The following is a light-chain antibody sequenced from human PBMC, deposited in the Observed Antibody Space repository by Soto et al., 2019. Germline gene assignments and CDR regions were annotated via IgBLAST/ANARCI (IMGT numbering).Light chain of an antibody. CDR1: QSVSSY. J-gene: IGKJ5*01. V-gene: IGKV3-11*01. Sequence: EVVLTQSPVTLSFSPGERSTLACMASQSVSSYLAWYQQKPGQAPRLLIYDVSNRATGIPARFSGSGSGTDFTLTISSLEPEDFAVYYCQQRNYWQVTFGQGTRLEIK. CDR3: QQRNYWQVT. CDR2: DVS.